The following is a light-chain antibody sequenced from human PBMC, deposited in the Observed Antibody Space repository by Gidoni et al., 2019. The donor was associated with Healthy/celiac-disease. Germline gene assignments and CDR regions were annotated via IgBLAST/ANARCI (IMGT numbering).Light chain of an antibody. J-gene: IGLJ2*01. CDR1: SSNIGAGYD. CDR2: GNS. V-gene: IGLV1-40*01. Sequence: QSVLTQPPSVSGAPGQRVTISCPGSSSNIGAGYDVPWYQPLPGTAPKLLIYGNSNRPSGVPDRFSGSKSGTSASLAITGLQAEDEADYYCQSYDSSLSHVVFGGGTKLTVL. CDR3: QSYDSSLSHVV.